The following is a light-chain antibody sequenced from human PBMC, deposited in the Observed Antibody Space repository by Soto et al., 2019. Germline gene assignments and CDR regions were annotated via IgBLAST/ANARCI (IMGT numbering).Light chain of an antibody. CDR3: KQSYSTQFT. J-gene: IGKJ3*01. Sequence: DIQMNHSPSSLSASLGDRVAMTCRASQTISSWLAWYQQKPGKDNKLLIYAEYSLQSGVKSRFSGSGSGTDFTLTISSLQPEDFATYYCKQSYSTQFTLGQGTKVDIK. CDR2: AEY. CDR1: QTISSW. V-gene: IGKV1-39*01.